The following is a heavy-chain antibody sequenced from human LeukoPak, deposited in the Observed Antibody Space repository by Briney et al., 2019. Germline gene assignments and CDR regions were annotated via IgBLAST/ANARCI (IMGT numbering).Heavy chain of an antibody. J-gene: IGHJ5*02. CDR3: ARADGLGWFDP. Sequence: SETLSLTCAVYGGSFSGYYWSWIRQPPGKGLEWIGYIYYSGSTNYNPSLKSRVTISVDRSKNQFSLKLSSVTAADTAVYYCARADGLGWFDPWGQGTLVTVSS. CDR2: IYYSGST. D-gene: IGHD3-16*01. V-gene: IGHV4-59*12. CDR1: GGSFSGYY.